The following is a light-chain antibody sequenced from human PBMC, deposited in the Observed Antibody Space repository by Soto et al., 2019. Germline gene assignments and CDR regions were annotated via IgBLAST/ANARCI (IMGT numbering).Light chain of an antibody. V-gene: IGKV1-39*01. Sequence: IQMTHSPSSLSASGGDRITMTCRARQTISTDLTWYQQKPGKAPKLLISTSSTLQSGVPSRFSGSGSGTEFTLSIRGLQPDDVAPYLCQQSYQTPWTFGLGTKVEI. CDR1: QTISTD. CDR2: TSS. J-gene: IGKJ1*01. CDR3: QQSYQTPWT.